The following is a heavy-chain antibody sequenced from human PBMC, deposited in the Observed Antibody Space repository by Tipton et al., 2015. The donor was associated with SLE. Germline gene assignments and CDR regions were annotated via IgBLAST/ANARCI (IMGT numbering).Heavy chain of an antibody. J-gene: IGHJ4*02. CDR3: TRGSYYYFDY. Sequence: LRLSCTVSGGSISSYYWSWIRQPPGKGLEWIGYIYYSGTTNYNPSLKSRVTISVDTPKNQFSLRLSSVTAADTAVYYCTRGSYYYFDYLGQGTLVTVS. CDR1: GGSISSYY. D-gene: IGHD2-21*01. V-gene: IGHV4-59*08. CDR2: IYYSGTT.